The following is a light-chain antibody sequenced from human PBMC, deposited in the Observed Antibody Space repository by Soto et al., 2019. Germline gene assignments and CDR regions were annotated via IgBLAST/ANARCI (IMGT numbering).Light chain of an antibody. CDR3: AAWDDRLNGYV. CDR2: SED. Sequence: QSVLTQPPSASGTPGQRLSIFCSGSSSNIGGNTVNWYQQVPGTAPKLLIYSEDQRPSGVPDRFSGSKSATSASLAISGLQSEDEADYYCAAWDDRLNGYVFGNGTKVTV. CDR1: SSNIGGNT. V-gene: IGLV1-44*01. J-gene: IGLJ1*01.